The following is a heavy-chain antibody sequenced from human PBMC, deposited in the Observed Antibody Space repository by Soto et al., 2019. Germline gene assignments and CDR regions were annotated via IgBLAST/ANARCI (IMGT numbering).Heavy chain of an antibody. V-gene: IGHV3-23*01. D-gene: IGHD3-22*01. CDR3: AKDIAPNHDDSSGEPFDV. Sequence: EVQLLESGGGLVQPGGSLRLSCVASGFTFSNYAMNWVRQAPGKGLEWISAISGGGVNTYYADSVKGRISVSRDNSKSTLYLHIDSLRAADTAVYYCAKDIAPNHDDSSGEPFDVWGQGTKVTVSS. CDR1: GFTFSNYA. CDR2: ISGGGVNT. J-gene: IGHJ3*01.